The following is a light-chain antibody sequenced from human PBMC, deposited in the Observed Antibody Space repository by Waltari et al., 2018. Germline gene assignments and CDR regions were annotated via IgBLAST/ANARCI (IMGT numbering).Light chain of an antibody. CDR2: GPS. V-gene: IGKV3-20*01. CDR1: QSVSSSY. CDR3: QQYGSSPLFT. Sequence: EIVLTQSPATLSLSPGERATLAGRASQSVSSSYLAWYQQKPGQAPRPPIYGPSSRDTGTPDRLSGSGSGTDFTLTISRLEPEDFAVYYCQQYGSSPLFTFGPGTKVDIK. J-gene: IGKJ3*01.